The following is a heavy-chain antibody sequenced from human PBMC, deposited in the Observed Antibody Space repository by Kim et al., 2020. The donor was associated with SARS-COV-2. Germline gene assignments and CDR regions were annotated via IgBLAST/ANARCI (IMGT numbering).Heavy chain of an antibody. J-gene: IGHJ4*02. CDR1: GFTFRSFT. CDR3: ARDNLGYCSGGTCYSNGGFYY. V-gene: IGHV3-21*01. CDR2: ISSGSAYI. D-gene: IGHD2-15*01. Sequence: GGSLRLSCAASGFTFRSFTMVWVRQAPGKGLEWVSSISSGSAYILYADSAKGRFTISRENGDNSLYLHMDNLTVEDAAMYYCARDNLGYCSGGTCYSNGGFYYWGQGTLVTVSP.